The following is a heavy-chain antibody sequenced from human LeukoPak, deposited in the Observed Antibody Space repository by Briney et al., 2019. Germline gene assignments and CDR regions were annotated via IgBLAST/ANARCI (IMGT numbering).Heavy chain of an antibody. CDR3: ARAPWSGSKLQNYFDY. Sequence: SETLSLTCTVSGGSISSGSYYWSWIRQPAGKGLEWIGRIYTSGSTNYNPSLKSRVTISVDTSKNQFSLKLSSVTAADTAVYYCARAPWSGSKLQNYFDYWGQGTLVTVSS. D-gene: IGHD3-3*01. J-gene: IGHJ4*02. CDR1: GGSISSGSYY. CDR2: IYTSGST. V-gene: IGHV4-61*02.